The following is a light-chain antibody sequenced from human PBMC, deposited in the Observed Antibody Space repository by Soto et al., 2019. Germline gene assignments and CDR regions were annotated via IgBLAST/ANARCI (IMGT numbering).Light chain of an antibody. V-gene: IGKV2-28*01. CDR1: QSLLHSNGYNY. CDR3: MQGLSGFT. CDR2: LGS. Sequence: DIVMTQSPLSLPVTPGEPASISCRSSQSLLHSNGYNYLVWYLQKPGQSPQLLIYLGSDRASGDHDRFSGSGSGTDFTLKISRVEAENVGVYYCMQGLSGFTFGPGTKVEIK. J-gene: IGKJ3*01.